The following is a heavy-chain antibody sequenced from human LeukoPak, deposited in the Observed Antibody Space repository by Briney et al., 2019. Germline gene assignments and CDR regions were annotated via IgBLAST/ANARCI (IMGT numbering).Heavy chain of an antibody. Sequence: GGSLRLSCAASGFTFSTYSMNWVRQAPGKGLEWVSSISVSSSYIYYADSVKGRFTISRDNAKNSLYLQMNSLRAEDAAVYYCAREYSYGSSADMDVWGKGTTVTVSS. J-gene: IGHJ6*03. V-gene: IGHV3-21*01. CDR1: GFTFSTYS. CDR3: AREYSYGSSADMDV. CDR2: ISVSSSYI. D-gene: IGHD5-18*01.